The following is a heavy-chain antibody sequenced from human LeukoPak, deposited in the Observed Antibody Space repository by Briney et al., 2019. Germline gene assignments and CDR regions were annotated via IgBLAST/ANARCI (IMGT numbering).Heavy chain of an antibody. CDR1: GGSISSYY. CDR2: IYTSGST. Sequence: WETLSLTYTVSGGSISSYYWSWIRQPPGKGLEWIGYIYTSGSTNYNPPFTSRVNISVDTPKNQFTLKLSSVTAADTAVYYCARQTDYYDSSILDYWGQGTLVTVSS. J-gene: IGHJ4*02. V-gene: IGHV4-4*08. D-gene: IGHD3-22*01. CDR3: ARQTDYYDSSILDY.